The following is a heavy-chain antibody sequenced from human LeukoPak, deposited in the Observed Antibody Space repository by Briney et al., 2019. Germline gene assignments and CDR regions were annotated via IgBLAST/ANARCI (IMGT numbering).Heavy chain of an antibody. CDR1: GFTFNTYS. D-gene: IGHD3-3*01. Sequence: GGSLRLSCAASGFTFNTYSINWVRQAPGKGLEWVSSITRSSNYIYYADSVKGRFTISRDNAKNTLYLQMNGLRAEDTAVYYCARGRFGGFDYWGQGTLVTVSS. J-gene: IGHJ4*02. CDR3: ARGRFGGFDY. CDR2: ITRSSNYI. V-gene: IGHV3-21*01.